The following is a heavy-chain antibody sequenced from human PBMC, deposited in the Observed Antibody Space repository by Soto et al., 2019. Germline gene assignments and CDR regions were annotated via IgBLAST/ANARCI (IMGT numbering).Heavy chain of an antibody. Sequence: EVQLLESGGGLVQPGGSLRLSCAASGFTFSNYAMTWVRQAPGKGLEWVSNIGTSGSSTYYPGSVKGRFTISRDDSKSTLYLQMSSLRAEDTAVYYCAKNSGSSTYASGDYWGQGTLVTVSS. CDR1: GFTFSNYA. D-gene: IGHD3-16*01. J-gene: IGHJ4*02. V-gene: IGHV3-23*01. CDR3: AKNSGSSTYASGDY. CDR2: IGTSGSST.